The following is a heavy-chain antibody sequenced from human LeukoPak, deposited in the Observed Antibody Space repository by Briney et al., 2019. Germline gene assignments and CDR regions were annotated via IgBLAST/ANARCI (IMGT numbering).Heavy chain of an antibody. Sequence: GGSLRLSCAVSGFTVSSHAMSWVRQASGKGLEWVSLIGGAGDTFYADSVKGRFVLSRDNSRNTVYLQMNSLRAEDTATYYCVKDYCHGGFCPFPFFDSWGQGTPVTVSS. CDR3: VKDYCHGGFCPFPFFDS. CDR2: IGGAGDT. J-gene: IGHJ5*01. V-gene: IGHV3-23*01. CDR1: GFTVSSHA. D-gene: IGHD2-15*01.